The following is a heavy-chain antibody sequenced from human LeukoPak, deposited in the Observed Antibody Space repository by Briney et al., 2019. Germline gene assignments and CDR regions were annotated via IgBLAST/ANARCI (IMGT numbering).Heavy chain of an antibody. CDR3: ARVDGGYSYGYYYYYYMDV. V-gene: IGHV1-8*01. D-gene: IGHD5-18*01. CDR2: MNPNSGNT. J-gene: IGHJ6*03. CDR1: GYTFTSYD. Sequence: ASVKVSCKASGYTFTSYDINWVRQATGQGLEWMGWMNPNSGNTGYAQKFQGRVTMTRNTSISTAYMELSSLRSEDTAVYYCARVDGGYSYGYYYYYYMDVWGKGTTVTISS.